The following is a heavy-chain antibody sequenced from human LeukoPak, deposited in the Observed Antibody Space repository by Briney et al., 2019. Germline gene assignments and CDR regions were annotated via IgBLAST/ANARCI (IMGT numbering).Heavy chain of an antibody. CDR3: ARAGKGSQYGGNPIELNAFDI. CDR2: ISAYNGNT. CDR1: GYTFTSYG. V-gene: IGHV1-18*01. Sequence: ASVKVSCKASGYTFTSYGISWVRQAPGQGLEWMGWISAYNGNTNYAQKLQGRVTMTTDTSTSTAYMELRSLRSDDTAVYYCARAGKGSQYGGNPIELNAFDIWGQGTMVTVSS. J-gene: IGHJ3*02. D-gene: IGHD4-23*01.